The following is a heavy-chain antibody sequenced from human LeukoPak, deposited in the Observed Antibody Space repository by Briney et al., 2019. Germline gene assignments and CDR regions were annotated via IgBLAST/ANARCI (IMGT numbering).Heavy chain of an antibody. Sequence: PGGSLRLSCAASGFTFSSYGMHWVRQAPGKGLEWVAFIRYDGSNKYYADSVKGRFTISRDNSKNTLYLQMNSLRAEDTAVYYCAKGEQWLATWPMDVWGKGTTVTISS. CDR2: IRYDGSNK. CDR1: GFTFSSYG. V-gene: IGHV3-30*02. CDR3: AKGEQWLATWPMDV. D-gene: IGHD6-19*01. J-gene: IGHJ6*04.